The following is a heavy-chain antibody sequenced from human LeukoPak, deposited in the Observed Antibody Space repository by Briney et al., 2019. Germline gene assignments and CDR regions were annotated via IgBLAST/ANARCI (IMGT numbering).Heavy chain of an antibody. CDR2: ISYDGSNK. J-gene: IGHJ4*02. Sequence: GRSLRLSCAASGFTFSSYGMHWVRQAPGKGLEWVAVISYDGSNKYYADSVKGRFTISRDNSKNTLYLQMNSLRAEDTAVYYCANLIAAAGTTNFDYWGQGTLVSVSS. CDR1: GFTFSSYG. CDR3: ANLIAAAGTTNFDY. V-gene: IGHV3-30*18. D-gene: IGHD6-13*01.